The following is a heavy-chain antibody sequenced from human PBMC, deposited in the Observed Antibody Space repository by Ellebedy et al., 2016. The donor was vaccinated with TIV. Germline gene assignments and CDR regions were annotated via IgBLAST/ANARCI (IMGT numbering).Heavy chain of an antibody. CDR2: IKPDGSDI. CDR3: ARLDCSSTSCYRTFDY. D-gene: IGHD2-2*02. CDR1: GFSFGSYW. V-gene: IGHV3-74*03. Sequence: ETLSLTCAASGFSFGSYWMLWVRQPPGKGLEWVSRIKPDGSDITYADSVRGRFTISRDNAKNTLYLQMNSLRAEDTAVYYCARLDCSSTSCYRTFDYWGQGMLVTVSS. J-gene: IGHJ4*02.